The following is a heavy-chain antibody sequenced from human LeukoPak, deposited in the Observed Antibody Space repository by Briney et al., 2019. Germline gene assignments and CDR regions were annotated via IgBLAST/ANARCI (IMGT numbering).Heavy chain of an antibody. J-gene: IGHJ3*02. CDR2: INHSGST. D-gene: IGHD3-22*01. CDR1: SGSFSGYY. CDR3: ARDGSITMIAVAFDI. V-gene: IGHV4-34*01. Sequence: ASETLSLTCAVYSGSFSGYYWNWIRQPPGKGLEWIGEINHSGSTNYNPSLKSRVTISVDTSKNQFSLKLSSVTAADTAVYYCARDGSITMIAVAFDIWGQGTMVTVSS.